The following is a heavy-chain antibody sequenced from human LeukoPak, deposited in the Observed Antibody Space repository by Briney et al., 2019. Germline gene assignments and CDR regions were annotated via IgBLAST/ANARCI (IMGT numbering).Heavy chain of an antibody. D-gene: IGHD3-3*01. Sequence: ASVKVSCKASGYTFTSYGISWVRQAPGQGLEWMGWISAYNGNTNYAQKLQGRVTMTTDTSTSTAYMELRSLRSDDTAVYYCARVIITIFGVVKEPVYYWGQGTLVTVSS. CDR2: ISAYNGNT. J-gene: IGHJ4*02. CDR3: ARVIITIFGVVKEPVYY. CDR1: GYTFTSYG. V-gene: IGHV1-18*01.